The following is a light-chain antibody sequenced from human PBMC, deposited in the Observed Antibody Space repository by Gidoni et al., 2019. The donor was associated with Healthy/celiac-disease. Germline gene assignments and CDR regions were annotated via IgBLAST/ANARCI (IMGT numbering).Light chain of an antibody. CDR3: QKYNSAPPT. CDR1: QGISNY. J-gene: IGKJ1*01. V-gene: IGKV1-27*01. Sequence: DIQMTQSPSSLSASVGDRVTITCRACQGISNYLAWYQQKPGKVPKLLIYAASTLQSGVPSRFSGSGSGTDFTLTISRLQPEDVATYYCQKYNSAPPTFGQGTKVEIK. CDR2: AAS.